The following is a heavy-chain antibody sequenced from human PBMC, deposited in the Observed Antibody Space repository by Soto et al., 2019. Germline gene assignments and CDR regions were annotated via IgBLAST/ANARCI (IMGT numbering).Heavy chain of an antibody. D-gene: IGHD3-22*01. J-gene: IGHJ5*02. V-gene: IGHV1-2*02. CDR3: ARDLRGYSTGFDP. CDR1: GYTFSDYY. Sequence: QVQVEQSGAEVKKPGASVKVSCKTSGYTFSDYYMHWVRQAPGQGLEWMGWINPNSGNTDYAQKFRGRVTMTGDKSITTAYMELTRLRYDDTAIYYCARDLRGYSTGFDPWGQGTLVKVSS. CDR2: INPNSGNT.